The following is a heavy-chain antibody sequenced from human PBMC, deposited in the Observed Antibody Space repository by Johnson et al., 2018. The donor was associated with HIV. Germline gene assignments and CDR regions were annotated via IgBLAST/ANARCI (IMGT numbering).Heavy chain of an antibody. CDR1: GFTFDNFA. D-gene: IGHD3-16*01. CDR2: ISWDSGTI. J-gene: IGHJ3*02. CDR3: ARSEYVWGSDTRKGAFDI. V-gene: IGHV3-9*01. Sequence: VQLVESGGGLVQPGGSLRLSCAVSGFTFDNFAMHWVRQAPGKGLEWVSSISWDSGTIGYADSVKGRFTISRDNAKISLYLQMDSLRAEDTAVYYCARSEYVWGSDTRKGAFDIWGQGTMVTVSS.